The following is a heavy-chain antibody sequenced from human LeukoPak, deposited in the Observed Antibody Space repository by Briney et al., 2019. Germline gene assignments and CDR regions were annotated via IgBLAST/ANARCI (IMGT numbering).Heavy chain of an antibody. V-gene: IGHV3-21*01. CDR3: AREKRSRDGYNLYLDY. D-gene: IGHD5-24*01. CDR1: GFTFNNYN. CDR2: ITSSGTYI. J-gene: IGHJ4*02. Sequence: GGSLRLSCATSGFTFNNYNMNWVRQAPGRALEWVSSITSSGTYIFYADSVKGRFTISRDNAKNSLYLQMNSLGPEDTAVYYCAREKRSRDGYNLYLDYWGQGTLVTVSS.